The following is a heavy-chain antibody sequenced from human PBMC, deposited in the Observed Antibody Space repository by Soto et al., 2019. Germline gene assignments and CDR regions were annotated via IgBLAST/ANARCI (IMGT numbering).Heavy chain of an antibody. CDR3: ASRVVPAATHFDY. J-gene: IGHJ4*01. Sequence: QVKLGQSGAEVKKPGASVKVSCKASGYTFTSYGISWGRQAPGQGLEWMGWISAYNGNTNYEQKHQGRVTRTTDTSTRPAYMELRRLRSDDKAVYYCASRVVPAATHFDYWGHGTLVTVSS. CDR1: GYTFTSYG. D-gene: IGHD2-2*01. CDR2: ISAYNGNT. V-gene: IGHV1-18*01.